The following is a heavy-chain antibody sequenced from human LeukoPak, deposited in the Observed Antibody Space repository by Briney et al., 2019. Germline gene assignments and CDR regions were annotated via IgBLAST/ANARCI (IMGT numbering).Heavy chain of an antibody. J-gene: IGHJ3*01. CDR3: ASQGSGWYGGLDAFDF. Sequence: GGSLRLSCAASGFTFNAYWMSWVRQAPGKGLEWVANKNQDGSAKYYVDSVRGRFPISRDNAKNSLDLQMNSLKAEDTAVYYCASQGSGWYGGLDAFDFWGQGTMVTVSS. CDR2: KNQDGSAK. V-gene: IGHV3-7*01. CDR1: GFTFNAYW. D-gene: IGHD6-19*01.